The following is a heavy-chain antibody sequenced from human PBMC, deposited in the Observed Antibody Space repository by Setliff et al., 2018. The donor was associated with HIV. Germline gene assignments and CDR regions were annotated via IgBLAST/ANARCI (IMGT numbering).Heavy chain of an antibody. CDR3: ARGHSHGYGYSGSYGPFDI. CDR2: IIPILGIT. D-gene: IGHD1-26*01. V-gene: IGHV1-69*10. Sequence: SVKVSCKASGGTFSSYAISWVRQAPGQGLEWMGGIIPILGITKYAQKLQGRLTLTTDESTSTAYMELNSLRSEDTAVYYCARGHSHGYGYSGSYGPFDIWGQGTMVTVSS. CDR1: GGTFSSYA. J-gene: IGHJ3*02.